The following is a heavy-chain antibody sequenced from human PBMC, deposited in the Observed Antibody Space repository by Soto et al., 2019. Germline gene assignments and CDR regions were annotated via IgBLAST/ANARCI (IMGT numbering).Heavy chain of an antibody. V-gene: IGHV3-7*05. CDR2: INEDGSET. D-gene: IGHD3-22*01. CDR3: AKDDRGSQPKSYFDY. Sequence: GSLRLSCAASGFTFGTYWMSWVRQAPGKGLEWVANINEDGSETYYVDSVKGRFTMSRDNAKNTLYLQMNSLRAEDTAVYYCAKDDRGSQPKSYFDYWGQGTLVTVSS. J-gene: IGHJ4*02. CDR1: GFTFGTYW.